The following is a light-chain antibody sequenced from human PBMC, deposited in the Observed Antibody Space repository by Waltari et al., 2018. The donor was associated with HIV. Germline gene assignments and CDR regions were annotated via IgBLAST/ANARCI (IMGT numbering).Light chain of an antibody. CDR2: EGS. J-gene: IGLJ3*02. V-gene: IGLV2-23*01. CDR1: SRYVWSYNL. Sequence: QSALTQPASVSGSPGQSIPISCTGTSRYVWSYNLVSWYQQHPGKAPKLMIYEGSKRPSGVSNRFSGSKSGNTASLTISGLQAEDEADYYCCSYAGSSTLVFGGGTKLTVL. CDR3: CSYAGSSTLV.